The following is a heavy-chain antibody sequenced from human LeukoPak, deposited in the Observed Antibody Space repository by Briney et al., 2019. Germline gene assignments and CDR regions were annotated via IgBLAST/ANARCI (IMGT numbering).Heavy chain of an antibody. V-gene: IGHV1-2*02. CDR3: AKGRVVAGSKSLTYHWFDP. D-gene: IGHD6-19*01. CDR2: INPNSGGT. CDR1: GYAFTGYY. Sequence: GASVKVSCKASGYAFTGYYIHWVRQAPGQGLEWMGWINPNSGGTKYAQKFQGRVTMTRVTSITTAYMGLSRLRSDDTAVYYCAKGRVVAGSKSLTYHWFDPWGQGTLVTVSS. J-gene: IGHJ5*02.